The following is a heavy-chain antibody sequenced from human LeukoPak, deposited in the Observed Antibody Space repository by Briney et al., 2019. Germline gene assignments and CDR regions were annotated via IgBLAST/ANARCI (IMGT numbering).Heavy chain of an antibody. CDR1: GFTFSSNG. D-gene: IGHD1-1*01. V-gene: IGHV3-23*01. Sequence: PGGSLRLSCAASGFTFSSNGMNWVRQAPGKGLEWVSGISGSGYSAYYADSVKGRFTISRDNSKNTLYLQMNSLRAEDTAVYYCAKPLLDEQIYDAFDIWGQGTLVTVSS. CDR3: AKPLLDEQIYDAFDI. CDR2: ISGSGYSA. J-gene: IGHJ3*02.